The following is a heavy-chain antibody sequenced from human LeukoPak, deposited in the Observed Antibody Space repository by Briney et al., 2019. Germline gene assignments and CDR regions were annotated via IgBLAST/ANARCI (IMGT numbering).Heavy chain of an antibody. CDR2: IIPIFGTA. V-gene: IGHV1-69*13. Sequence: SVKVSCKASGYTFTSYGISWVRQAPGQGLEWMGGIIPIFGTANYAQKFQGRVTITADESTSTAYMELSSLRSEDTAVYYCARDLGVMTFDWGQGTLVTVSS. CDR3: ARDLGVMTFD. D-gene: IGHD3/OR15-3a*01. J-gene: IGHJ4*02. CDR1: GYTFTSYG.